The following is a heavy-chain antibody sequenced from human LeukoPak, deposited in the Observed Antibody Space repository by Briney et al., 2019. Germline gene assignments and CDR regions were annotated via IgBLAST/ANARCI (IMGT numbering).Heavy chain of an antibody. D-gene: IGHD4-17*01. J-gene: IGHJ5*02. CDR2: IHPSDSDT. Sequence: GESLKISCKVSGYSFSTYWIGWVRQMPGKGLEWMGIIHPSDSDTRYSPSFQGQVTISADKSISTAYLQWSSLKASDAAMYYCARQYYYGDYPNSRWFDPWGQGTLVTVSS. V-gene: IGHV5-51*01. CDR3: ARQYYYGDYPNSRWFDP. CDR1: GYSFSTYW.